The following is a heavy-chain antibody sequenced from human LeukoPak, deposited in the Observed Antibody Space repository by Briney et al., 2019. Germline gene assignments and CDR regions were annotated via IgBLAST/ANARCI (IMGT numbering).Heavy chain of an antibody. CDR3: ARDRSGSCDY. Sequence: SETLSLTCTVSGGSISSYYWSWIRQPPGKGLEWIGYIYYSGSTNYNPSLKSRVTISVDTSKNQFSLKLSSVTAADTAVYYCARDRSGSCDYWGQGTLVTVSS. CDR2: IYYSGST. J-gene: IGHJ4*02. V-gene: IGHV4-59*01. CDR1: GGSISSYY. D-gene: IGHD1-26*01.